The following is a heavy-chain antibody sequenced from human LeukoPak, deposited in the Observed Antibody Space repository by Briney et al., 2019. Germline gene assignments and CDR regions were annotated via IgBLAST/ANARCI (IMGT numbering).Heavy chain of an antibody. CDR2: IKGDGSTT. J-gene: IGHJ4*02. V-gene: IGHV3-74*01. CDR1: GFTFRTYW. CDR3: AKSLIGSGYGWAPFDY. Sequence: PGGSLRLSCAASGFTFRTYWMHWVRQVPGKGQLWVARIKGDGSTTIYADSVKGRFTISRDNSKNTLYLQMSSLRAEDTAVYYCAKSLIGSGYGWAPFDYWGQGTLVTVSS. D-gene: IGHD5-12*01.